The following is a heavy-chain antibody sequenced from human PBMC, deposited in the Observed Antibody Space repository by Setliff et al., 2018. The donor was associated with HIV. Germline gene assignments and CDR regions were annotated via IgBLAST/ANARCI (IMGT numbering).Heavy chain of an antibody. Sequence: PGGSLRLSCAASGFTFSSYGMHWVRQAPGKGLEWVAVIWYDGSNKYYADSVKGRFTISRDNSKNTLYLQMNSLIAEDTAVYYCARDLSGGYNFWSGYYPLDYWGRGTLVTVSS. CDR1: GFTFSSYG. CDR3: ARDLSGGYNFWSGYYPLDY. J-gene: IGHJ4*02. CDR2: IWYDGSNK. V-gene: IGHV3-33*01. D-gene: IGHD3-3*01.